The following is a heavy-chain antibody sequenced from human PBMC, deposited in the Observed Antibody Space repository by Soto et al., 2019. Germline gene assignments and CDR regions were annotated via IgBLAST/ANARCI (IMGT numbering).Heavy chain of an antibody. CDR3: ARELGGSWYNWFDP. J-gene: IGHJ5*02. V-gene: IGHV3-53*01. CDR1: GFTVSSNS. D-gene: IGHD2-15*01. CDR2: LHSDVST. Sequence: SLRLSSAVAGFTVSSNSITWVRQSPWQGLEWVSVLHSDVSTYYVDSVKGRFVISRDNSKNTVYLQMNSLRAEDTAIYYCARELGGSWYNWFDPWGQGTLVTVSS.